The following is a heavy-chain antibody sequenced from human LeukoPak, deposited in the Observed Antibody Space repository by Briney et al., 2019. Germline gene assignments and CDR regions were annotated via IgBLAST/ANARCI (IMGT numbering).Heavy chain of an antibody. CDR2: IIYRGST. CDR1: GGSISSSSYY. V-gene: IGHV4-39*01. D-gene: IGHD1-26*01. J-gene: IGHJ4*02. Sequence: SETLSLTCTVSGGSISSSSYYWGWIRQPPGKGLEWIGSIIYRGSTYYNPSLKSRITISVDTSKNQFSLKLSSVTAADTAEYYCASTGVGASLSDFDYWGQGTLVTVFS. CDR3: ASTGVGASLSDFDY.